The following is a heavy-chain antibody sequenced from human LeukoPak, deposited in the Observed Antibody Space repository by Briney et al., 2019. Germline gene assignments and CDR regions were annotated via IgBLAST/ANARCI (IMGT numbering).Heavy chain of an antibody. CDR1: GGSISSSSYY. D-gene: IGHD3-3*01. CDR3: ARGLNDSWTGENY. J-gene: IGHJ4*02. Sequence: SETLSLTCTVSGGSISSSSYYWGWIRQPPGKGLEWIGSIYYSGNTYYNASLKSRVTISVDTSKNQFSLKLSSVTAADTAVYYCARGLNDSWTGENYWGQGTLVTVSS. CDR2: IYYSGNT. V-gene: IGHV4-39*07.